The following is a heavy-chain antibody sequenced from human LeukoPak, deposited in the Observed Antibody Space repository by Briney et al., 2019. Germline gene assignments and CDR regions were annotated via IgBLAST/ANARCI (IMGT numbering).Heavy chain of an antibody. D-gene: IGHD6-13*01. V-gene: IGHV4-59*01. CDR1: GGSISSYY. J-gene: IGHJ6*03. CDR3: ARGRVSSSSWSSTYYYYFYMDV. CDR2: IYYSGST. Sequence: SKTLSLTCAVSGGSISSYYWSWIRQPPGKGLEWIGYIYYSGSTNYNPSLNSRVTISRDTSKNHFSLELSSVTAADTAVYFCARGRVSSSSWSSTYYYYFYMDVWGKGTTVTVSS.